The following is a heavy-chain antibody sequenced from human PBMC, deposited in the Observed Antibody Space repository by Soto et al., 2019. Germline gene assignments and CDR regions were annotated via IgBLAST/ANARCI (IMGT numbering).Heavy chain of an antibody. CDR3: ANDLSMAAFLV. V-gene: IGHV3-30*18. Sequence: GGSLRLSWKAAGVTFSIYGMDWVRQAPGKGLEWVAYISSDGSIKSYADFVRGRFASSRDNSKNTLFLQLNSLTVEDTALYYCANDLSMAAFLVWGQGTMVTVSS. CDR1: GVTFSIYG. D-gene: IGHD6-6*01. CDR2: ISSDGSIK. J-gene: IGHJ3*01.